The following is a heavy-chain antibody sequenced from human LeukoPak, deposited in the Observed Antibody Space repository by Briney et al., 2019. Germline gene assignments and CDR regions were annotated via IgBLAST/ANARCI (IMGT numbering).Heavy chain of an antibody. CDR1: GGTFSSYA. V-gene: IGHV1-69*05. CDR3: ARGLESDEGDYGDVLPGY. J-gene: IGHJ4*02. D-gene: IGHD4-17*01. Sequence: SVKVSCKASGGTFSSYAISWVRQAPGQGLEWMGGIIPIFGTANYAQKFQGRVTITTDESTSTAYMELSSLRSEDTAVYYCARGLESDEGDYGDVLPGYWGQGTLVTVSS. CDR2: IIPIFGTA.